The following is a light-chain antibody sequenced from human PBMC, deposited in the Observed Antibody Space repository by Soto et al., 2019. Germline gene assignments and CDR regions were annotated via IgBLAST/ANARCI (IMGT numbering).Light chain of an antibody. CDR3: GTWDSSLSAVV. J-gene: IGLJ2*01. Sequence: QSVLTHPPSVSAGPGQKVTISCSGRSSNIGNNYVSWYQQLPGTAPKLLIYDNNKRPSGIPDRFSGSKSGTSATLGITGLQTGDEADYYCGTWDSSLSAVVFGGGTKLTVL. V-gene: IGLV1-51*01. CDR2: DNN. CDR1: SSNIGNNY.